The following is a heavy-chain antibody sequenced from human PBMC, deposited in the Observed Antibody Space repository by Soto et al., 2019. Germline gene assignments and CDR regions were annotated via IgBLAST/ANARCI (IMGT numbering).Heavy chain of an antibody. D-gene: IGHD3-10*01. V-gene: IGHV4-59*01. J-gene: IGHJ6*02. CDR2: IYYSGET. Sequence: QVQLQESGPGLVKPSETLSLTCTVSGDSISRYYWSWIRLSPGKGLEWIGYIYYSGETNYNPSVKSRVTISVDRTKNTSSLKLSSVTAADTAVYYCARDQGREFRKGSGMDVWGQGTTVTVSS. CDR3: ARDQGREFRKGSGMDV. CDR1: GDSISRYY.